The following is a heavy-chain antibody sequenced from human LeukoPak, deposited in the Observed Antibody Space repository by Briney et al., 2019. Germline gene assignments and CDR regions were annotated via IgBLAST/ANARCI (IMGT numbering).Heavy chain of an antibody. CDR3: AADRYYYDSSGYYVFDY. D-gene: IGHD3-22*01. Sequence: ASVKVSCKASGFTFTSSAMQWVRQARGQRLEWIGWIVVGSGNTNYAQKFQGRVTITRDMSTSTAYMELSSLRSEDTAVYYRAADRYYYDSSGYYVFDYWGQGTLVTVSS. CDR2: IVVGSGNT. V-gene: IGHV1-58*02. J-gene: IGHJ4*02. CDR1: GFTFTSSA.